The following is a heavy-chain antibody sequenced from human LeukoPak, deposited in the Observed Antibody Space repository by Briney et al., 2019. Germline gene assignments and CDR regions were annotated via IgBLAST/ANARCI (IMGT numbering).Heavy chain of an antibody. V-gene: IGHV4-59*01. CDR3: ARDLMVRGGYYYGMDV. CDR1: GGSISSYY. D-gene: IGHD3-10*01. Sequence: PSETLSLTCTVSGGSISSYYWSWIRQPPGKGLEWIGYIYYSGSTNYNPSLKSRVTILVDTSKNQFSLKLSSVTAADTAVYYCARDLMVRGGYYYGMDVWGQGTTVTVSS. CDR2: IYYSGST. J-gene: IGHJ6*02.